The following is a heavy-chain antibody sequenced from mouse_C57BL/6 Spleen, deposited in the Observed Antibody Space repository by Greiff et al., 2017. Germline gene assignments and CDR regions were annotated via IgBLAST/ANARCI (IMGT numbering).Heavy chain of an antibody. V-gene: IGHV1-76*01. CDR2: IYPGSGNT. CDR3: ARGGGYYVDYAMDY. J-gene: IGHJ4*01. D-gene: IGHD2-3*01. CDR1: GYTFTDYY. Sequence: QVQLQQSGAELVRPGASVKLSCKASGYTFTDYYINWVKQRPGQGLEWIARIYPGSGNTYYNEKFKGKATLTAEKSSSTAYMQLSSLTSEDSAVYFCARGGGYYVDYAMDYWGQGTSVTVSS.